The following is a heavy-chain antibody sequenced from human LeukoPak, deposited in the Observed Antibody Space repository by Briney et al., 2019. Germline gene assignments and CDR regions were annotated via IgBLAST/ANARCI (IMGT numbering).Heavy chain of an antibody. D-gene: IGHD5-12*01. Sequence: QPGGSLRLSCAASGFTFSRYSMNWVRQAPGKGLEWVSYISSSSSTIYYADSVKGRFTISRDNAKNSLDLQMSSLRDEDTAVYYCAGGADSGYENLVYWGQGTLVTVSS. CDR3: AGGADSGYENLVY. CDR2: ISSSSSTI. CDR1: GFTFSRYS. J-gene: IGHJ4*02. V-gene: IGHV3-48*02.